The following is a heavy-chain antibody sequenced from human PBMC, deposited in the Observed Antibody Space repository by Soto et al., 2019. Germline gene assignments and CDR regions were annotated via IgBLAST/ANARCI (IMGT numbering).Heavy chain of an antibody. CDR1: GGSFSGYY. V-gene: IGHV4-34*01. D-gene: IGHD4-17*01. J-gene: IGHJ6*03. CDR2: INHSGST. Sequence: PSETLSLTCAVYGGSFSGYYWSWIRPPPGKGLEWIGEINHSGSTNYNPSLKSRVTISVDTSKNQFSLKLSSVTAADTAVYYCARGHHGDYVYYYYMDVWGKGTTVTVSS. CDR3: ARGHHGDYVYYYYMDV.